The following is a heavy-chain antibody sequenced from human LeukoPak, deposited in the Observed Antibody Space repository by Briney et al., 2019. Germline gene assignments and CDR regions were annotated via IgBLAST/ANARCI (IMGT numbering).Heavy chain of an antibody. CDR1: GGSFSGYY. J-gene: IGHJ3*02. V-gene: IGHV4-34*01. D-gene: IGHD4-23*01. CDR3: AILRWDAFEI. Sequence: EPSETQTPTCAVYGGSFSGYYWSWIRQPPGKGLEWIGEINHSGSTNYHPSLKSRVTISVDTSKNQFSLKLSSVTAADTAVYYCAILRWDAFEIWGQGSMVTVSS. CDR2: INHSGST.